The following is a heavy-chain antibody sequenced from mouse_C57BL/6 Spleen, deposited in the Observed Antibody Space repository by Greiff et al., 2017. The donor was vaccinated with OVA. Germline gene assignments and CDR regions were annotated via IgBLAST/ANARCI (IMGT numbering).Heavy chain of an antibody. CDR2: ISYDGSN. Sequence: DVKLQESGPGLVKPSQSLSLTCSVTGYSITSGYYWNWIRQFPGNKLEWMGYISYDGSNNYNPSLKNRISITRDTSKNQFFLKLNSVTTEDTATYYCARARSSTAQAPFAYWGQGTLVTVSA. J-gene: IGHJ3*01. D-gene: IGHD3-2*02. CDR1: GYSITSGYY. V-gene: IGHV3-6*01. CDR3: ARARSSTAQAPFAY.